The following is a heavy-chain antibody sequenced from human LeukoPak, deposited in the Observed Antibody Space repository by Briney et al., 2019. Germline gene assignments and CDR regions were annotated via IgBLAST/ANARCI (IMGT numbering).Heavy chain of an antibody. J-gene: IGHJ4*02. Sequence: SETLSLTCAVYGGSFSGYYWSWIRQPPGKGLEWIGEINHSGSTNYNPSLKSRVTISVDTSKNQFSLKLSSVTAADTAVYYCARPTGYSYGYYFDYWGQGTLVTVSS. V-gene: IGHV4-34*01. D-gene: IGHD5-18*01. CDR1: GGSFSGYY. CDR3: ARPTGYSYGYYFDY. CDR2: INHSGST.